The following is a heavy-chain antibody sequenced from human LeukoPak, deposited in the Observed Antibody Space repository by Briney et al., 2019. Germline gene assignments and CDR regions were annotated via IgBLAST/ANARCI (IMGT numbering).Heavy chain of an antibody. D-gene: IGHD6-13*01. V-gene: IGHV3-15*01. J-gene: IGHJ4*02. CDR3: TTDLGSNVPFSRY. CDR1: VFTFNYAW. Sequence: PRGSLRLSCAASVFTFNYAWMIWVRQAPGKGLEWVGRIKSKSDGGTTDYAAPVKGRFTISKDDSMNTLYLQMDSLKTEDTAVYYCTTDLGSNVPFSRYWGQGTLVTVSS. CDR2: IKSKSDGGTT.